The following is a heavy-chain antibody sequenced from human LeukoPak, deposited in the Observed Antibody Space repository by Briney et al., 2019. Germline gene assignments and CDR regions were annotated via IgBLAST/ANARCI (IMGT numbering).Heavy chain of an antibody. CDR1: GFTFSSYS. CDR3: ARSHIGSSGYLLVRPRAPDY. V-gene: IGHV3-21*01. D-gene: IGHD3-22*01. Sequence: PGGSLRLSCAASGFTFSSYSMNWVRQAPGKGLEWVSSISSSSSYIYYADSVKGRFTISRDNAKNSLYLQMNSLRAEDTAVYYCARSHIGSSGYLLVRPRAPDYWGQGTLVTVSS. J-gene: IGHJ4*02. CDR2: ISSSSSYI.